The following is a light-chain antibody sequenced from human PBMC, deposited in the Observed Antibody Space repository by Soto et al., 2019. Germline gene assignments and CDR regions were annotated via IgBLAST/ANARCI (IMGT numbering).Light chain of an antibody. V-gene: IGKV3-20*01. Sequence: IVFTQYPGTLSLSPGERATLSCRASQTVSSSSLAWYQQKPGQAPRLLIFGASTRAAGFPDRFSGSGSGTDFTLTISRLEPEDFAVYYCQQYGSSPFGQGTRLENK. CDR3: QQYGSSP. J-gene: IGKJ5*01. CDR1: QTVSSSS. CDR2: GAS.